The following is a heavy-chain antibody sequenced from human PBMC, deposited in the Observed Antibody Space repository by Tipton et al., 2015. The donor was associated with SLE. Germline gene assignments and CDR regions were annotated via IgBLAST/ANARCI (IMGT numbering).Heavy chain of an antibody. D-gene: IGHD2-21*01. J-gene: IGHJ4*02. CDR2: LTGSGDNK. CDR1: GFTFSSHG. Sequence: SLRLSCTTSGFTFSSHGMSWVRQAPGKGLEWVSSLTGSGDNKYYSASAKGRFIISRDNSKNTLRLQMNSLRAEDTAIYYCAKEVGTVGIPLFDFWGQGVLVIVSS. V-gene: IGHV3-23*01. CDR3: AKEVGTVGIPLFDF.